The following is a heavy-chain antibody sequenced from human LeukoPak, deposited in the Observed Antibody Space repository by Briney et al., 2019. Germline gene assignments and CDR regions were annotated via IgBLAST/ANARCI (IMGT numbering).Heavy chain of an antibody. CDR3: ARDIVVVPAAMNYYYYGMDV. D-gene: IGHD2-2*01. Sequence: SETLSLTCTVSGGSISSGGYYWSWIRQHPGKGLEWIGYIYYSGSTYYNPSLKSRVTISVDTSKNQFSLKLSSVTAADTAVYYCARDIVVVPAAMNYYYYGMDVWGQGTTVTVSS. CDR1: GGSISSGGYY. J-gene: IGHJ6*02. CDR2: IYYSGST. V-gene: IGHV4-31*03.